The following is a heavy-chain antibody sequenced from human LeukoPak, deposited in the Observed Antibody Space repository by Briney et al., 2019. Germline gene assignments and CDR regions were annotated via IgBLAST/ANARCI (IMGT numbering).Heavy chain of an antibody. J-gene: IGHJ4*02. Sequence: ASVKVSCKASGGTFSSYAISWVRQAPGQGLEWMGGIIPIFGTANYAQKFQGRVTITADESTSTAYMELSSLRSEDTAVYYCARDNGRVYYYDSSGRYYFDYWGQGTLVTVSS. CDR1: GGTFSSYA. V-gene: IGHV1-69*13. D-gene: IGHD3-22*01. CDR3: ARDNGRVYYYDSSGRYYFDY. CDR2: IIPIFGTA.